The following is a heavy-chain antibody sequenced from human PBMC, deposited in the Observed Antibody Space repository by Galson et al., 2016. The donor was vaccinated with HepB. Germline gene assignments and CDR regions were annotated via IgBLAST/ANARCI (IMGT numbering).Heavy chain of an antibody. CDR3: ARDLWYQDQTKDY. D-gene: IGHD2-15*01. CDR1: GDSIGSSNYY. Sequence: SETLSLTCNVSGDSIGSSNYYWGWIRQPPGKGLEWIGNIHYKGTTNYNPSLKGRVSISVDTSENLFSLNVRSVTAADTAVYYCARDLWYQDQTKDYWGQGTLVTVSS. CDR2: IHYKGTT. J-gene: IGHJ4*02. V-gene: IGHV4-39*02.